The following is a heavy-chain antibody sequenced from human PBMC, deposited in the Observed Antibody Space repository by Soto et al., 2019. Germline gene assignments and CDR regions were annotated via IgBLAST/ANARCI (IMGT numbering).Heavy chain of an antibody. CDR1: GFTFSNYY. CDR2: IRSGRDT. CDR3: AREETAWPLAYGLDV. Sequence: GGSLRLSCAVSGFTFSNYYIHWVRQAPGKGLEWVSSIRSGRDTFYADSVKGRFSISRDDATSSVSLQMNSLRGEDTAVYFCAREETAWPLAYGLDVWGQGTTVTV. V-gene: IGHV3-21*01. D-gene: IGHD2-21*02. J-gene: IGHJ6*02.